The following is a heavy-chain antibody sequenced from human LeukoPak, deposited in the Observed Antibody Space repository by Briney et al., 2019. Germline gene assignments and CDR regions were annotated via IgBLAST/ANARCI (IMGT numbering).Heavy chain of an antibody. D-gene: IGHD6-13*01. Sequence: SVKVSCKASGGTFSNYAISWVRQASGQGLEWMGGIIPIFGTANYAQKFRGRVTITADKSTRTAYMELSSLRSEDTAVYYCARVVGLTGYSSNWYSGYYYYMDVWGKGTTVTVSS. J-gene: IGHJ6*03. CDR1: GGTFSNYA. CDR2: IIPIFGTA. V-gene: IGHV1-69*06. CDR3: ARVVGLTGYSSNWYSGYYYYMDV.